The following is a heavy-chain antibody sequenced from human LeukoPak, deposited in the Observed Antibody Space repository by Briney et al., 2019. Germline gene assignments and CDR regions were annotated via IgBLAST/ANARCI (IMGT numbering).Heavy chain of an antibody. V-gene: IGHV1-3*01. J-gene: IGHJ4*02. CDR2: ISAGNGNT. Sequence: ASVKVSCKASGHTFTSYAIHWVRQAPGQRLEWMGWISAGNGNTKYSQNFQGRVTFISNTSATTAFMELSSLRSEDAAVYYCARDSGSGNNDYWGQGTLVTVSS. CDR3: ARDSGSGNNDY. D-gene: IGHD1-26*01. CDR1: GHTFTSYA.